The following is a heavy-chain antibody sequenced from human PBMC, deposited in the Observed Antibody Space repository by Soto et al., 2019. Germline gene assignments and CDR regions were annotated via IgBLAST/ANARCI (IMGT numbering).Heavy chain of an antibody. V-gene: IGHV3-53*01. J-gene: IGHJ6*02. CDR2: IYSGGST. Sequence: GGSLRLSCAASGFTVSSNYMSWVRQAPGKGLEWVSVIYSGGSTYYADSVKGRFTISRDNSKNTLYLHMNSLRAEDTAVYYCASSRAYYYYGMDVWGPGTTLTVSS. CDR1: GFTVSSNY. CDR3: ASSRAYYYYGMDV. D-gene: IGHD6-13*01.